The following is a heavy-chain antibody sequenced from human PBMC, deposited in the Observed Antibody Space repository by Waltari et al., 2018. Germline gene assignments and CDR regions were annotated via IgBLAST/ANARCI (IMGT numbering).Heavy chain of an antibody. CDR1: GFTFSSSG. V-gene: IGHV3-30*03. Sequence: QVQLVESGGGVVQPGRSLRLSCAASGFTFSSSGMHWVRQTPGRGLGWGAVIASDGSRKSYADYVKGRFSISRDNSKNSLSLEMNSLRPEDTAVYYCASCTGGNCYYYGFDVWGQGTTVTVSS. J-gene: IGHJ6*02. D-gene: IGHD2-8*02. CDR2: IASDGSRK. CDR3: ASCTGGNCYYYGFDV.